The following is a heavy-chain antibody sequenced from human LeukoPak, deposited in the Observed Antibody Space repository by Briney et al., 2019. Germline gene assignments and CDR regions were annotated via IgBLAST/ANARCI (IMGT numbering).Heavy chain of an antibody. CDR2: ISSSGSTI. J-gene: IGHJ3*02. Sequence: GGSLRLSCAASGFIFSTYNIDWVRQAPGKGLEWVSYISSSGSTIYYADSVKGRFTISRDNAKNTLYLQMNSLRVEDTAVYYCARTRTTTNGFDMWGQGTMVTVSS. CDR3: ARTRTTTNGFDM. D-gene: IGHD4-17*01. V-gene: IGHV3-48*04. CDR1: GFIFSTYN.